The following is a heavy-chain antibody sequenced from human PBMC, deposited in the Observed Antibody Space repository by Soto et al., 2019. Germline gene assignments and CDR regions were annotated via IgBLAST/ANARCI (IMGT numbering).Heavy chain of an antibody. J-gene: IGHJ6*02. CDR3: ARGPVSTQLWDYGMDV. V-gene: IGHV3-30-3*01. Sequence: SXRRSWSACGVSVSSYAMQGCRQAAGAGLEWVAVISYDGSNKYYADSVKGRFTISRDNSKNTLYLQMNSLRAEDTAVYYCARGPVSTQLWDYGMDVCGQRTTVTVSS. D-gene: IGHD5-18*01. CDR2: ISYDGSNK. CDR1: GVSVSSYA.